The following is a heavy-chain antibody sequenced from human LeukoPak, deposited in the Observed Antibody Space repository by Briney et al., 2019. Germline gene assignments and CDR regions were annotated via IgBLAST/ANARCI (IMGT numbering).Heavy chain of an antibody. CDR1: GYTFTSYD. CDR3: ARGTANGGPGY. Sequence: ASVKVSCKASGYTFTSYDINWVRQATGEGLEWMGWMNPNSGNTGYAQQFQGRVTMTRNTSITTSYMELSSLRSEDTAVYYCARGTANGGPGYWGQGTLVTVSS. CDR2: MNPNSGNT. J-gene: IGHJ4*02. V-gene: IGHV1-8*01. D-gene: IGHD4-23*01.